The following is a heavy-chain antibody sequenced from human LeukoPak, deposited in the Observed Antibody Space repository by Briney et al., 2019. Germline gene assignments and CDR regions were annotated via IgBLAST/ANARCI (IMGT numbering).Heavy chain of an antibody. D-gene: IGHD1-1*01. Sequence: SETLSLTCTVSGGSISSYYWSWIRQPPGKGLEWIGYIYYSGSTNYNPSLKSRVTISVDTSEIQFSLKLSSVTAADTAVYYCASAALEPDPLDYWGQGTLVTVSS. J-gene: IGHJ4*02. CDR1: GGSISSYY. CDR3: ASAALEPDPLDY. CDR2: IYYSGST. V-gene: IGHV4-59*08.